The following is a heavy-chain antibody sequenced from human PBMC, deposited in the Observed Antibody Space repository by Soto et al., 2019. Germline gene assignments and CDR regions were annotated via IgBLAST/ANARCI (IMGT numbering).Heavy chain of an antibody. D-gene: IGHD2-15*01. CDR3: ARGRGCSGGSCYSGETLDY. CDR2: INHSGST. Sequence: SETLSLTCGVYGGSFSSYYWIWIRQPPGKGLEWIGEINHSGSTNYNPSLKGRVTISVDTSKNQFSLKLSSVTAADTAVYYCARGRGCSGGSCYSGETLDYWGQGTLVTVSS. J-gene: IGHJ4*02. CDR1: GGSFSSYY. V-gene: IGHV4-34*01.